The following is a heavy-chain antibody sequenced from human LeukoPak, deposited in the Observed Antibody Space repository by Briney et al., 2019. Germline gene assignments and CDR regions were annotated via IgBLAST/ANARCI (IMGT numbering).Heavy chain of an antibody. CDR2: IIPTLGIA. J-gene: IGHJ4*02. V-gene: IGHV1-69*04. CDR1: GGTFSNHA. Sequence: SVKVSCKASGGTFSNHAISWVRQAPGQGLEWMGRIIPTLGIANYAQKFQGRVSITADKSTSTAYMALSSLRSEDTAVYYCTSSKMITFGGVTLDYWGQGTLVTVSS. CDR3: TSSKMITFGGVTLDY. D-gene: IGHD3-16*01.